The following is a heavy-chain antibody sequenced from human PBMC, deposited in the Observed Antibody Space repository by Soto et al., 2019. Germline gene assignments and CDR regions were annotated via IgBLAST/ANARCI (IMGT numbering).Heavy chain of an antibody. V-gene: IGHV1-46*01. CDR2: INHSGGST. J-gene: IGHJ6*02. CDR3: ARDGGGYYDSSGYYSAGMDV. CDR1: GYTFTSYY. Sequence: QVQLVQSGAEVKKPGASVKVSCKASGYTFTSYYMHWVRQAPGQGLEWMGIINHSGGSTSYAQKFQGRVTMTRDTSTSTVYMELSSLRSEDTAVYYCARDGGGYYDSSGYYSAGMDVWGQGTTVTVSS. D-gene: IGHD3-22*01.